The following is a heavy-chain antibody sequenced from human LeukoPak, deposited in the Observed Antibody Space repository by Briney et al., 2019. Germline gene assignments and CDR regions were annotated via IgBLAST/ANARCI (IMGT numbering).Heavy chain of an antibody. J-gene: IGHJ4*02. Sequence: PSETLSLTCTVSGGSMSNSSYYWGWIRQPPGKGLEWIGSIYYTGSTYYNPSFKSRITISVDTSKNQFSLKVISVTAADTAVYYCARHDSVVAAVGVDYWGQGTLVTVSS. D-gene: IGHD2-15*01. CDR3: ARHDSVVAAVGVDY. CDR1: GGSMSNSSYY. V-gene: IGHV4-39*01. CDR2: IYYTGST.